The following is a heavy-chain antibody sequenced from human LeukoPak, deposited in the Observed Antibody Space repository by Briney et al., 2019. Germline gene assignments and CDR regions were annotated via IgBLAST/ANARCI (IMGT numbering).Heavy chain of an antibody. CDR2: LNPSGGTT. V-gene: IGHV1-46*01. J-gene: IGHJ4*02. CDR1: GYTFSNHY. Sequence: ASVKVSCKASGYTFSNHYMHWVRQAPGQGLEWMGILNPSGGTTTYAQKFQGRVTMTRDTSTSTVYMELSSLRSEDTAVYYCARDKALLKGLVHYHFDYWGQGTLVTVPS. D-gene: IGHD6-19*01. CDR3: ARDKALLKGLVHYHFDY.